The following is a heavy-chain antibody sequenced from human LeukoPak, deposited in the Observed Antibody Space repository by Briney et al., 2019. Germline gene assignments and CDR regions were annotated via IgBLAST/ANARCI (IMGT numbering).Heavy chain of an antibody. CDR1: GGSISSGSYY. Sequence: SETLSLTCTVSGGSISSGSYYWSWIRQPAGKGLEWIGLIYTSGSTNNNPSLKSRVTISVATSKNQFSLKLSSVTAAHTAVYYCARTNYYYYYMDVWGKGTTVTVSS. V-gene: IGHV4-61*02. CDR3: ARTNYYYYYMDV. J-gene: IGHJ6*03. CDR2: IYTSGST.